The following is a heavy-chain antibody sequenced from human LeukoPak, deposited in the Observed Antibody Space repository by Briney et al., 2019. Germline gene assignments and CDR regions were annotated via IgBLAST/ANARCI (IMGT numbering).Heavy chain of an antibody. CDR2: MNPNSGNT. D-gene: IGHD2-2*01. Sequence: ASVKVSCKASGYIFTCYDINWVRQATGQGLEWMGWMNPNSGNTGYAQKFQGRVTITRNTSISTAYMELSSLRSEDTAVYYCARGPYCSSTSCSYYYYMDVWGKGTTVTVSS. V-gene: IGHV1-8*03. CDR3: ARGPYCSSTSCSYYYYMDV. CDR1: GYIFTCYD. J-gene: IGHJ6*03.